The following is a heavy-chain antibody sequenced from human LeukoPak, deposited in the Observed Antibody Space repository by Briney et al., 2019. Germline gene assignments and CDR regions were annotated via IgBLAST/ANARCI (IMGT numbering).Heavy chain of an antibody. CDR1: GFTFSSYA. V-gene: IGHV3-30*04. CDR2: ISYDGSNK. D-gene: IGHD3-10*01. Sequence: GGSLRLSCAASGFTFSSYAMHWVRQAPGKGLEWVAVISYDGSNKYYADSVKGRFTISRDNSKNTLYLQMNSLRAEDTAVYYCARAVAPYKIYGSGTLYGMDVWGQGTTVTVSS. CDR3: ARAVAPYKIYGSGTLYGMDV. J-gene: IGHJ6*02.